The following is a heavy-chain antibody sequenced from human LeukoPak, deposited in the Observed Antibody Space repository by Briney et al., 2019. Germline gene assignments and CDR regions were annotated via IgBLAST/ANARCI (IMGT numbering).Heavy chain of an antibody. Sequence: GGSLRLSCAASGFTFSSYAMSWVRQAPGKGLEWVSAISGSGRITYYADSVKGRFTISRDNSKKTLYLQMNSLRAEDNAASYCAKGMDIVATISDYWGPGTLVTVSS. V-gene: IGHV3-23*01. CDR3: AKGMDIVATISDY. D-gene: IGHD5-12*01. J-gene: IGHJ4*02. CDR1: GFTFSSYA. CDR2: ISGSGRIT.